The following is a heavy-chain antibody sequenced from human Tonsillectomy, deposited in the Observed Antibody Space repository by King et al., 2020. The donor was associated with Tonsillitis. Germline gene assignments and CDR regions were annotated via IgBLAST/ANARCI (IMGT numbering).Heavy chain of an antibody. CDR3: ARDLRSNTMIAVVMSAFDI. Sequence: VQLVESGGGLVQPGGSLRLSCAASGFTFSSYWMSWVRQAPGEGLEWVANIKQDGSEKYYVDSVKGRFTISRDNAKKSLYLQINSLRAEDTAVYYCARDLRSNTMIAVVMSAFDIWGQGTMVTVSS. CDR2: IKQDGSEK. CDR1: GFTFSSYW. J-gene: IGHJ3*02. D-gene: IGHD3-22*01. V-gene: IGHV3-7*01.